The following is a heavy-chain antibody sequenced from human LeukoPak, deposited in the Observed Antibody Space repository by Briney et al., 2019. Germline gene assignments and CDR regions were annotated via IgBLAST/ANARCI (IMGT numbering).Heavy chain of an antibody. J-gene: IGHJ4*02. CDR1: GGSISSYY. CDR3: ARDRPGGSSLDY. V-gene: IGHV4-59*01. CDR2: IYYSGST. Sequence: SETLSLTCTVSGGSISSYYWSWIRQPPWKGLEWIGYIYYSGSTNYNPSLKSRVTISVDTSKNQFSLKLSSVTAADTAVYYCARDRPGGSSLDYWGQGTLVTVSS. D-gene: IGHD6-13*01.